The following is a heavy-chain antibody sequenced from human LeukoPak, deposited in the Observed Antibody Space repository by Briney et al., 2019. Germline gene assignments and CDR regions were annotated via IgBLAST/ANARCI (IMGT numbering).Heavy chain of an antibody. Sequence: PSETLSLTCTVSGRSIRSYYWSWIRQPAGKALEWIGRIYTSGSTNYNPSLKSRVTMSVDTSKNQFSLKLSSVTAADTAVYYCARGPVCSNTSCRCYYMDVWGKGTTVTISS. CDR1: GRSIRSYY. J-gene: IGHJ6*03. CDR3: ARGPVCSNTSCRCYYMDV. V-gene: IGHV4-4*07. CDR2: IYTSGST. D-gene: IGHD2-2*01.